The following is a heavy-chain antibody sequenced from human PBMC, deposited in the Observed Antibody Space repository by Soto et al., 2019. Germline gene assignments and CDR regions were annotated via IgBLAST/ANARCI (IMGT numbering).Heavy chain of an antibody. CDR3: ARVEHSSGWYEEYFQH. CDR1: GFTFSSYW. CDR2: IKQDGSEK. D-gene: IGHD6-19*01. V-gene: IGHV3-7*01. Sequence: GGSLRLSCAASGFTFSSYWMSWVRQAPGKGLEWVANIKQDGSEKYYVDSVKGRFAISRDNAKNSLYLQMNSLRAEDTAVYYCARVEHSSGWYEEYFQHWGQGTLVTVSS. J-gene: IGHJ1*01.